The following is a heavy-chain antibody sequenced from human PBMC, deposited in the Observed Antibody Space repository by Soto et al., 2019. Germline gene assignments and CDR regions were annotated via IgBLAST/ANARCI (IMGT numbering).Heavy chain of an antibody. D-gene: IGHD1-26*01. CDR3: GRVVGATRSSNYYYGMDV. CDR2: INPSGGST. Sequence: ASVKVSCKASGYTFTGYYMHWVRQAPGQELEWMGIINPSGGSTSYAQKFQGRVTMTRDTSTSTVYMELSSLRSEDTAVYYCGRVVGATRSSNYYYGMDVWGQGTTVTVSS. CDR1: GYTFTGYY. V-gene: IGHV1-46*01. J-gene: IGHJ6*02.